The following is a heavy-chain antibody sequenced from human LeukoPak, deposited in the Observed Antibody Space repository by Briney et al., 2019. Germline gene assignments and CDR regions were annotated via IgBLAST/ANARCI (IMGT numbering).Heavy chain of an antibody. V-gene: IGHV3-21*01. CDR1: GFTFSSYS. D-gene: IGHD1-1*01. CDR3: ARAPGYGVAYYFDY. Sequence: GGSLRLSCAASGFTFSSYSMNWVRQAPGKGLEWVSSISSSSSYIYYADSVKGRFTISRDNAKNSLYLQMNSLRAEDTAVYYCARAPGYGVAYYFDYWGQGTLVTVSS. J-gene: IGHJ4*02. CDR2: ISSSSSYI.